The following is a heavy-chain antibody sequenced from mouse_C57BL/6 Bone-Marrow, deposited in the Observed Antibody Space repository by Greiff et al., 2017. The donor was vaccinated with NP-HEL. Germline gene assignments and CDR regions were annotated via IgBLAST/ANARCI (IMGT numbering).Heavy chain of an antibody. CDR3: ARWESSGTHFDY. J-gene: IGHJ2*01. CDR2: IDPSDSYN. CDR1: GYTFTRYW. D-gene: IGHD3-2*02. V-gene: IGHV1-69*01. Sequence: QVQLQQPGAELVMPGASVKLSCKASGYTFTRYWMHWVKQRPGQGLEWIGGIDPSDSYNNYNQKFKGKSTLTVDKSSSTAYMQLSSLTSEDSAVYYCARWESSGTHFDYWGQGTTLTVSS.